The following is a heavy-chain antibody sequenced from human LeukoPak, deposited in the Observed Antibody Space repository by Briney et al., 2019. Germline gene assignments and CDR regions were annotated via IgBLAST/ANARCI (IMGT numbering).Heavy chain of an antibody. CDR2: IYSGGST. CDR1: GFTVSSNY. V-gene: IGHV3-53*01. Sequence: GGSLRLSCAASGFTVSSNYMSWVRQAPGKGLEWVSVIYSGGSTYYADSVKGRFTISRDTSKNTLYLQMNSLRAEDTALYFCAKKAQYDGHYPLDYWGQGTLVTVSA. CDR3: AKKAQYDGHYPLDY. J-gene: IGHJ4*02. D-gene: IGHD4/OR15-4a*01.